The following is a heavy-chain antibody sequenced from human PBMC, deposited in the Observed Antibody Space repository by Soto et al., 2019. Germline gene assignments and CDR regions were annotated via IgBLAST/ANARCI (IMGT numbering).Heavy chain of an antibody. CDR2: ISDSGST. Sequence: SEALSVTCTVSGVSIKSYHWTWIRQPPGKGLEWIGYISDSGSTYYNPSLKSRVTISVDSSKSQISLKVSSVTAADTAVYYCARGRWELPYWGQGTLVTVSS. CDR1: GVSIKSYH. J-gene: IGHJ4*02. CDR3: ARGRWELPY. D-gene: IGHD1-7*01. V-gene: IGHV4-59*01.